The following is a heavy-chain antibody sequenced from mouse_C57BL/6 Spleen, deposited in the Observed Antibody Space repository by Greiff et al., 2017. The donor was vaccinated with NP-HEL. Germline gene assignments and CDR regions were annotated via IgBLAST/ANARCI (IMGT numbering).Heavy chain of an antibody. CDR3: TTLYYGSSGDY. J-gene: IGHJ2*01. D-gene: IGHD1-1*01. CDR2: IDPENGDT. CDR1: GFNIKDDY. V-gene: IGHV14-4*01. Sequence: EVQLQQSGAELVRPGASVKLSCTASGFNIKDDYMHWVKQRPEQGLEWIGWIDPENGDTEYASKFQGKATITADTSSNTAYLQLSSLTSEDTAVYYCTTLYYGSSGDYWGQGTTLTVSS.